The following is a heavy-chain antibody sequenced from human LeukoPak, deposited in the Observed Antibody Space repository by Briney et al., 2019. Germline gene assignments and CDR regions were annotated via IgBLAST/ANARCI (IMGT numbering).Heavy chain of an antibody. CDR3: ARAPSIDCSGGSCYGGGYYYYGMDV. V-gene: IGHV1-69*13. Sequence: SVKVSCKASGGTFSSYAISWVRQAPGQGLEWMGGIIPIFGTANYAQKFQGRVTITADESTSTAHMELSSLRSEDTAVYYCARAPSIDCSGGSCYGGGYYYYGMDVWGQGTTVTVSS. D-gene: IGHD2-15*01. CDR1: GGTFSSYA. J-gene: IGHJ6*02. CDR2: IIPIFGTA.